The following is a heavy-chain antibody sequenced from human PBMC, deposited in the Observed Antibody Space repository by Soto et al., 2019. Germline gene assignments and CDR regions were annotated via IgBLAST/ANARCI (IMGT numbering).Heavy chain of an antibody. J-gene: IGHJ4*02. CDR1: GYSFTGYW. V-gene: IGHV5-51*01. CDR3: ARPTYCSSTHCSPFDY. D-gene: IGHD2-2*01. CDR2: TYPGDSDT. Sequence: GESLKISCTGSGYSFTGYWIGWVRQMPGKGLEWMGITYPGDSDTRYSPSFQGRVTISADKSINTAYLQWSSLKASDTAMYYCARPTYCSSTHCSPFDYWGQGTLVTVSS.